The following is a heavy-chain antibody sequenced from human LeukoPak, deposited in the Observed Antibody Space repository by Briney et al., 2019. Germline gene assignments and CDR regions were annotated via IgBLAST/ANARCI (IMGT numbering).Heavy chain of an antibody. V-gene: IGHV4-59*05. Sequence: PSETLSLTCTVSGGSINSYYWSWIRQPPGKGLEWIGSIYYSGSTYYNPSLKSRVTISVDTSKNQFSLKLSSVTAADTAVYYCARLVRGWWELFPFDYWGQGTLVTVSS. D-gene: IGHD1-26*01. CDR3: ARLVRGWWELFPFDY. CDR2: IYYSGST. CDR1: GGSINSYY. J-gene: IGHJ4*02.